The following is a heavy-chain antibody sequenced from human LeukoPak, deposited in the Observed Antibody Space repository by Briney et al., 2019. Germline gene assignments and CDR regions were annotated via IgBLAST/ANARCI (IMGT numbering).Heavy chain of an antibody. CDR3: ARRYYFDY. CDR1: GYTFTSYD. V-gene: IGHV1-8*01. J-gene: IGHJ4*02. CDR2: MNPNSGNT. Sequence: GASVKVSCKASGYTFTSYDINWVRQATGQGLEWMGWMNPNSGNTGYAQKFQGRVTMTRDTSTSTVYMELSSLRSDDTAVYFCARRYYFDYWGQGTLVTVSS.